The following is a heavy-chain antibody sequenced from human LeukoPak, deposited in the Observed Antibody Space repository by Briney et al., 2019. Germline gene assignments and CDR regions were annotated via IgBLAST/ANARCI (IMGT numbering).Heavy chain of an antibody. Sequence: PGGSLRLSCAASGFTFSSYAMSWVRQAPGKGLEWVSVIYSGGSTYYADSVKGRFTISRDNSKNTLYLQMNSLRAEDTAVYYCARDSNVPYWGQGTLVTVSS. J-gene: IGHJ4*02. CDR3: ARDSNVPY. CDR2: IYSGGST. D-gene: IGHD2/OR15-2a*01. V-gene: IGHV3-66*01. CDR1: GFTFSSYA.